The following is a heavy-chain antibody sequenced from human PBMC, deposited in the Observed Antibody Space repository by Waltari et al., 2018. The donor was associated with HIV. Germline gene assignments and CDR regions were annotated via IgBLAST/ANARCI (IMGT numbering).Heavy chain of an antibody. CDR1: GYTFTAYY. Sequence: QVQLVPSGAEVKKRGASVSVSCHASGYTFTAYYMHWVRQAPGQGLEWMGQINANRGGTNDAQKFQGRVTMTRDTSISTAYMERSRLISDDTAVYYCARKGSSGSYGVDPWGQGTLVTVSS. V-gene: IGHV1-2*06. D-gene: IGHD1-26*01. CDR3: ARKGSSGSYGVDP. J-gene: IGHJ5*02. CDR2: INANRGGT.